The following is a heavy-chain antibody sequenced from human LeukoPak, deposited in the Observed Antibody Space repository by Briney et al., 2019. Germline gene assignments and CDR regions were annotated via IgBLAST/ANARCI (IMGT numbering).Heavy chain of an antibody. CDR2: IIPIFGTA. Sequence: SVKVSCKASGGTFSSYAISWVRQAPGQGLEWMGRIIPIFGTANYAQKFQGRVTITTDESTSTAYTELSSLRSEDTAVYYCARTYYYDSSGYYYWGQGTLVTVSS. D-gene: IGHD3-22*01. V-gene: IGHV1-69*05. CDR1: GGTFSSYA. J-gene: IGHJ4*02. CDR3: ARTYYYDSSGYYY.